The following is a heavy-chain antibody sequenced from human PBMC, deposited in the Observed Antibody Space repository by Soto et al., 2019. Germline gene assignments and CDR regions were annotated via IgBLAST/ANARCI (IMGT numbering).Heavy chain of an antibody. CDR3: ARGGGVGVAGSAAFDM. CDR2: INPATGAA. D-gene: IGHD3-3*01. CDR1: GYPVTAYY. J-gene: IGHJ3*02. V-gene: IGHV1-2*02. Sequence: QLHLVQSGAVVKKPGASVTVSCSASGYPVTAYYMHWARQAPGRGLEWMGGINPATGAAKYTQTCQGRVTMTRDTSTSTVFRELGGLTSEDTAVFYGARGGGVGVAGSAAFDMWGQGTLVTVSS.